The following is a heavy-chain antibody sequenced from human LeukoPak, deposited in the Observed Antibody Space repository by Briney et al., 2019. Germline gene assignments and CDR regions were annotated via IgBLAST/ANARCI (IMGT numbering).Heavy chain of an antibody. CDR3: ARGLRTSYDSSGYYSR. V-gene: IGHV4-34*01. CDR2: INHSGST. D-gene: IGHD3-22*01. CDR1: GGSFSGYY. J-gene: IGHJ4*02. Sequence: PSETLSLTCAVYGGSFSGYYWSWLRQPPGKGLEWIGEINHSGSTNYDPSLKSRVTRSVDTSKNQFSLKLSSVTAADAAVYYCARGLRTSYDSSGYYSRWGQGTLVTVSS.